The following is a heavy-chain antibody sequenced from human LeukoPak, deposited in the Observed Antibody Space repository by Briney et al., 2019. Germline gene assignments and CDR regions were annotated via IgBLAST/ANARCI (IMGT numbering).Heavy chain of an antibody. CDR1: GFTFSNAW. V-gene: IGHV3-15*01. D-gene: IGHD2-21*01. J-gene: IGHJ4*02. Sequence: GALRLSCTASGFTFSNAWMSWVRQAPGKGLEWVGRIKTKDDGGTTDYAAPVKGRFSISRDDSKNSLYLQMNSLKTDDMAVYYCTTVSLVVISTTRGDFWGQGTLVTVSS. CDR2: IKTKDDGGTT. CDR3: TTVSLVVISTTRGDF.